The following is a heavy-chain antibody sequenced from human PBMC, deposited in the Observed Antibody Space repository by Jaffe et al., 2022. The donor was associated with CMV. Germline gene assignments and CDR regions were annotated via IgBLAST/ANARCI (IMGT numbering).Heavy chain of an antibody. CDR1: GFTFSGSA. CDR2: IRSKANSYAT. CDR3: TSPVGERGYSYGAAYTGFDY. V-gene: IGHV3-73*02. J-gene: IGHJ4*02. Sequence: EVQLVESGGGLVQPGGSLKLSCAASGFTFSGSAMHWVRQASGKGLEWVGRIRSKANSYATAYAASVKGRFTISRDDSKNTAYLQMNSLKTEDTAVYYCTSPVGERGYSYGAAYTGFDYWGQGTLVTVSS. D-gene: IGHD5-18*01.